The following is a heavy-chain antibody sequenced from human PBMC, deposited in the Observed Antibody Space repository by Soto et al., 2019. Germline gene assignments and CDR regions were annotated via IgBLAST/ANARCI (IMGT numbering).Heavy chain of an antibody. Sequence: SQTLSLTCAISGDSVSSNSAAWNWIRQSPSRGLEWLGRTYYRSKWYNDYAVSVKSRITINPDTSKNQFSLQLNSVTPEDTAVYYCARDKYDFWSGPYGMDVWGQGTTVTVSS. CDR1: GDSVSSNSAA. D-gene: IGHD3-3*01. CDR3: ARDKYDFWSGPYGMDV. CDR2: TYYRSKWYN. J-gene: IGHJ6*02. V-gene: IGHV6-1*01.